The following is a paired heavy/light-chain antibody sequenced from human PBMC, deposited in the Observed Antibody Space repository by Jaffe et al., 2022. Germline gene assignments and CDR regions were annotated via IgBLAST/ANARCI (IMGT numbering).Heavy chain of an antibody. J-gene: IGHJ3*01. CDR2: ISASGQTT. Sequence: EVRLLESGGGLVQPGGSLRLSCEASGFTFSDYTMSWVRQAPGKGLEWVSGISASGQTTYYPDSVRGRFTISKDNSRNLLFLQMNSMRAEDTAIYYCAKGYSGYDDNAFDFWGQGTMVTVSS. V-gene: IGHV3-23*01. D-gene: IGHD5-12*01. CDR1: GFTFSDYT. CDR3: AKGYSGYDDNAFDF.
Light chain of an antibody. V-gene: IGKV1-39*01. CDR3: QQTYNATLT. CDR2: GSS. J-gene: IGKJ4*01. Sequence: DIEMTQSPSSLSASVGDRVSVTCRASHTISTFLNWYQQKPGKAPKLLIFGSSSLQSGVPSRFSGSGSGTDFTLTISGLHPEDFAIYYCQQTYNATLTFGGGTKVEMK. CDR1: HTISTF.